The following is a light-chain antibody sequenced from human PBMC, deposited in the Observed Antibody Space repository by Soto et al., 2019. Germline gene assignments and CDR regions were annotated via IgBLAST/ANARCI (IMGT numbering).Light chain of an antibody. CDR3: SSYTSSSTRV. CDR1: SSDVGGYNY. V-gene: IGLV2-14*03. CDR2: DVS. J-gene: IGLJ1*01. Sequence: QSVLTQPASVSGSPGQSITISCTGTSSDVGGYNYVSWYQQQPDKAPKLMIYDVSNRPSGVSNRFSGSKSGNTASLTISGLQADDEADYYCSSYTSSSTRVFGTGTKLTVL.